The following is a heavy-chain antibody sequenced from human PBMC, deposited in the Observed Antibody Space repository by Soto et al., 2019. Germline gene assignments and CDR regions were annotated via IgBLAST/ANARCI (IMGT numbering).Heavy chain of an antibody. CDR2: IYYAGGT. CDR1: GGSISSGAYY. V-gene: IGHV4-31*01. Sequence: QVRLQESGPGLVKPSETLSLTCTVSGGSISSGAYYWTWIRQHPGKGLEWIGYIYYAGGTYYNPPLKRQVTISVEAPKNRFSLRLNSVTPADTAVYYCAIDVSRSFSHWIDPWGQGTQVAVSS. CDR3: AIDVSRSFSHWIDP. D-gene: IGHD2-15*01. J-gene: IGHJ5*02.